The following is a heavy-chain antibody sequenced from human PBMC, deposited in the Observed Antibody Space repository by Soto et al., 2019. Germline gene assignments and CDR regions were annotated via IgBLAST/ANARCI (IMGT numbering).Heavy chain of an antibody. D-gene: IGHD2-2*01. CDR2: IYYSGST. Sequence: QVQLQESGPGLVKPSETLSLTCTVSGGSISSYSWSWIRQPPGKGLEWIGYIYYSGSTNYNPSLKSRVTISVDTSKNQFSLQLSSVTAADTAVYYCARARTSWFDPLGQGTLVTVSS. CDR1: GGSISSYS. V-gene: IGHV4-59*01. CDR3: ARARTSWFDP. J-gene: IGHJ5*02.